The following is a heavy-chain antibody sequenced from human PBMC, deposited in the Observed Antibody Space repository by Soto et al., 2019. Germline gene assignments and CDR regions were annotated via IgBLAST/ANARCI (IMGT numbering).Heavy chain of an antibody. CDR2: IKQDGSEK. V-gene: IGHV3-7*01. CDR3: ASLLRYGYSFNY. D-gene: IGHD1-26*01. Sequence: PGGSLRLSCAASGFTFSNYWMSWVRQAPGKGLECVANIKQDGSEKYYVDSVKGRFTISRDNAKNSLYLQMSSLRAEDTAVYYCASLLRYGYSFNYWGQGTLVTVSS. J-gene: IGHJ4*02. CDR1: GFTFSNYW.